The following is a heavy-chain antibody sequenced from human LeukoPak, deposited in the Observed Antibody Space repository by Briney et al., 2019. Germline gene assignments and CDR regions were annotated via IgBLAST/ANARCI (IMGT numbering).Heavy chain of an antibody. J-gene: IGHJ3*02. V-gene: IGHV3-23*01. CDR3: AKDASSGWFNDAFDI. CDR2: ISGSGGST. Sequence: SGGSLRLSCAASGFTFSSYAMSWVRQAPGKGLEWVSAISGSGGSTYYADSVKGWFTISRDNSKNTLYLQMNSLRAEDTAVYYCAKDASSGWFNDAFDIWGQGTMVTVSS. D-gene: IGHD6-19*01. CDR1: GFTFSSYA.